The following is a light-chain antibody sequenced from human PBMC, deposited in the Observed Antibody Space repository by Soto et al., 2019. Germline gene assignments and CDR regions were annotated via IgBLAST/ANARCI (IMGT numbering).Light chain of an antibody. CDR3: QSYDSSLSGYVV. J-gene: IGLJ2*01. Sequence: QSALTQPPSVSGAPGQRVTISCTGSSSNIGAGYDVHWYHQLPRTAPKLLIHGNSNRPSGVPDRFSGSKSGTSASLAITGLQAEDEADYYCQSYDSSLSGYVVFGGGTKLTVL. CDR1: SSNIGAGYD. V-gene: IGLV1-40*01. CDR2: GNS.